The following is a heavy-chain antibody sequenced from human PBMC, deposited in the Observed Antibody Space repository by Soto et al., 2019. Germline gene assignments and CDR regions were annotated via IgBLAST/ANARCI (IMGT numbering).Heavy chain of an antibody. D-gene: IGHD3-3*01. CDR2: IIPILGIA. J-gene: IGHJ4*02. Sequence: QVQLVQSGAEVKKPGSSVKVSCKASGGTFSSYTISWVRQAPGQGLEWMGRIIPILGIANYAKKFQGRVTITADKSTSTAYMERSSLRSEDTAVYYWAREITPRDWNDFWIGYYEAYYFDYWGQGTLVTVSS. CDR1: GGTFSSYT. CDR3: AREITPRDWNDFWIGYYEAYYFDY. V-gene: IGHV1-69*08.